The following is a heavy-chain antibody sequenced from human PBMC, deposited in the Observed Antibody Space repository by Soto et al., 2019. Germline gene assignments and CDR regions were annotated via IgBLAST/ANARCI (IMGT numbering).Heavy chain of an antibody. Sequence: EVQLVESGGGLVQPGGSLRLSCAASGFTFSSYWMSWVRQAPGKGLEWVANIKQDGSEKYYVDSVKGRFTISRDNAKNSMYLQMNSLRAEDTDVYYCARDRDYDSSGYSYYFDYWGQGTLVTVSS. CDR2: IKQDGSEK. CDR3: ARDRDYDSSGYSYYFDY. CDR1: GFTFSSYW. V-gene: IGHV3-7*03. D-gene: IGHD3-22*01. J-gene: IGHJ4*02.